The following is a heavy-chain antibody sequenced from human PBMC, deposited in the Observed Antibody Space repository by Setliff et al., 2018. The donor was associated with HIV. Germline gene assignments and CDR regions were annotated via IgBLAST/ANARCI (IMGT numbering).Heavy chain of an antibody. D-gene: IGHD3-16*01. J-gene: IGHJ6*04. CDR3: ARDWNYVVDV. V-gene: IGHV1-18*01. CDR2: INTNSGHT. Sequence: GASVKVSCKASGGTFSSYAISWVRQAPGQGLEWMGWINTNSGHTDYAQKLQDRVTITADTSSTTAYMELSSLRSDDTAVYYCARDWNYVVDVWGKGTTVTVSS. CDR1: GGTFSSYA.